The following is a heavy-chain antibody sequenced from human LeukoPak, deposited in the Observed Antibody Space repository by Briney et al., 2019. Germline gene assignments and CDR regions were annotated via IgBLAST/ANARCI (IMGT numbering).Heavy chain of an antibody. J-gene: IGHJ4*02. Sequence: GESLKISCKGSGYRFTSYWIGWVRQMPGKGLEWMGIIYPGDSDTRYSPSFQGQVTISADKSISTAYLQWSSLKASDTAMYYCARQSQVATITGDFDYWGQGTLVTVSS. CDR1: GYRFTSYW. CDR3: ARQSQVATITGDFDY. D-gene: IGHD5-12*01. CDR2: IYPGDSDT. V-gene: IGHV5-51*01.